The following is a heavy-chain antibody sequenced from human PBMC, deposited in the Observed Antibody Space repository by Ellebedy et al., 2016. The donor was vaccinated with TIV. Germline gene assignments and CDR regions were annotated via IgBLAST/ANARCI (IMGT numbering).Heavy chain of an antibody. V-gene: IGHV3-30*18. CDR1: GFTFSHYG. Sequence: PGGSLRLSCATSGFTFSHYGMQWVRQAPGEGLEWVAVIAHDGSVIHYADSVKGRFTISRDNSKNTLSLQMYSLRPEDTAVYYCAKERDPLASTSFDSWGQGILVTVSS. D-gene: IGHD1-1*01. CDR3: AKERDPLASTSFDS. CDR2: IAHDGSVI. J-gene: IGHJ4*02.